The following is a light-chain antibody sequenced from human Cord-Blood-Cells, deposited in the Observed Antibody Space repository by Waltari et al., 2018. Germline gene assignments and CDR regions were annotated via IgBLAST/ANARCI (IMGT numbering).Light chain of an antibody. CDR1: SSNLGSNT. CDR3: AAWDDSLNGWV. Sequence: QSVLTQPPSASGTPGPRVTISCSGTSSNLGSNTVKWYQQLPGTAPKLLIYSNNQRPSGVPDRFSGSKSGTSASLAISGLQSEDEADYYCAAWDDSLNGWVFGGGTKLTVL. CDR2: SNN. J-gene: IGLJ3*02. V-gene: IGLV1-44*01.